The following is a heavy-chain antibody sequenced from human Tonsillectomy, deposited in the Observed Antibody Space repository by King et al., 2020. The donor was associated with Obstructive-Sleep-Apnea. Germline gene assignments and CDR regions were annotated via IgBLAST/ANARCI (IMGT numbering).Heavy chain of an antibody. CDR2: IYPGDSDT. V-gene: IGHV5-51*01. Sequence: VQLVESGAEVKKPGESLKISCKGSGYSFTSYWIGWVRQMPGKGLEWMGIIYPGDSDTRYSPSFQGQVTISADKSISTAYLQWSSLKAPDTAMYYCARRGVYYDILTGENNWFDPWGQGTLVTVSS. D-gene: IGHD3-9*01. CDR3: ARRGVYYDILTGENNWFDP. CDR1: GYSFTSYW. J-gene: IGHJ5*02.